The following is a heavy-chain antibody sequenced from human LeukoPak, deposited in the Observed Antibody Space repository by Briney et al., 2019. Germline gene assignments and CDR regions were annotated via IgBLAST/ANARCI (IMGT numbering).Heavy chain of an antibody. V-gene: IGHV1-46*01. Sequence: ASVKVSCKASGYTFINYYLHWGRQAPGQGLVWMGQINPNTDSTNCARMFQGRVTMTADTSTSTVYMELNSLTSDDTAAYYCARDLSGWGNSIYWGQGTPVTVS. CDR1: GYTFINYY. CDR2: INPNTDST. D-gene: IGHD2/OR15-2a*01. CDR3: ARDLSGWGNSIY. J-gene: IGHJ4*02.